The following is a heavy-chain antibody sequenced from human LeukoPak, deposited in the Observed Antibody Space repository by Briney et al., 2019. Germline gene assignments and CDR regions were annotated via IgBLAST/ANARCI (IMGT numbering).Heavy chain of an antibody. CDR1: GGSFSGYY. CDR2: IYYSGST. Sequence: PSETLSLTCAVYGGSFSGYYWSWIRQPPGKGLEWIGDIYYSGSTYYNPSLKSRVTISVDTSKNQFSLKLSSVTAADTAVYYCARFVSSYYEYWGQGTLVTVSS. J-gene: IGHJ4*02. V-gene: IGHV4-34*01. CDR3: ARFVSSYYEY.